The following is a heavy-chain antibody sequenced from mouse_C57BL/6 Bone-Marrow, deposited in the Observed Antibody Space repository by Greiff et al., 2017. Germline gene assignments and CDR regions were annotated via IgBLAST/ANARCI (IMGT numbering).Heavy chain of an antibody. D-gene: IGHD2-3*01. V-gene: IGHV1-61*01. J-gene: IGHJ3*01. CDR2: IYPSDSET. CDR3: ARGGGGTEMDVFAY. CDR1: GYTFTSYW. Sequence: VQLQQPGAELVRPGSSVKLSCKASGYTFTSYWMDWVKQRPGQGLEWIGNIYPSDSETPYNQKFKDKATLTVDKSSSTAYMQLSSLTSEDSAVYYCARGGGGTEMDVFAYWGQGTLVTVSA.